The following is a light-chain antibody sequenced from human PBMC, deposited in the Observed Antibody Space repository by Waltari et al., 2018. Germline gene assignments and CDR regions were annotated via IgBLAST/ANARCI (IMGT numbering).Light chain of an antibody. Sequence: EVVLTQSPATLSLSPGDSATLSCRASQSISVYVAWYPQRPGQPPRLLIHDASIRATGIPARFSGSGSGTDFTLTIDTLEPEDFAIYYCQHRSTWPHFAGGTKVEVK. J-gene: IGKJ4*01. CDR3: QHRSTWPH. V-gene: IGKV3-11*01. CDR2: DAS. CDR1: QSISVY.